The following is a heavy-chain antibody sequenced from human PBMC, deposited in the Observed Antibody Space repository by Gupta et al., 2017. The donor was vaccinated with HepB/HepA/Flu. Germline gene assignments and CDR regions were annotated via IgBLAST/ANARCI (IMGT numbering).Heavy chain of an antibody. Sequence: ELQLVESGGGLVQPGGSLRLSCAGSGFSISGTAMSWVRQAPGKGLEWVSGIGSDIRTHYADSIKGHFTISRDNSKNTVYLQINSLRADDTAAYYCAKDLYFWSAMDVWGKGTTVTVSS. D-gene: IGHD3-3*01. CDR1: GFSISGTA. CDR2: IGSDIRT. J-gene: IGHJ6*03. CDR3: AKDLYFWSAMDV. V-gene: IGHV3-23*04.